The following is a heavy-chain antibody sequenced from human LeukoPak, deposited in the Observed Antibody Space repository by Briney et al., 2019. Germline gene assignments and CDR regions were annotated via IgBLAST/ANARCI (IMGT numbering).Heavy chain of an antibody. Sequence: GGSLRLSCAASGFTFSSYSMNWVRQAPGKGLEWVSSISSSSSYIYYADSVKGRFTISRDNAKNSLYLQMNSLRAEDTAVYYCARALYCSSTSCYYPDWGQGTLVTVSS. J-gene: IGHJ4*02. D-gene: IGHD2-2*01. V-gene: IGHV3-21*01. CDR3: ARALYCSSTSCYYPD. CDR1: GFTFSSYS. CDR2: ISSSSSYI.